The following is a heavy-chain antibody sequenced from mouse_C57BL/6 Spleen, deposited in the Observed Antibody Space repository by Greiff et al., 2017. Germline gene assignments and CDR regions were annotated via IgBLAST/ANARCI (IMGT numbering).Heavy chain of an antibody. D-gene: IGHD2-4*01. J-gene: IGHJ2*01. CDR1: GYTFTSYW. Sequence: QVQLQQPGAELVKPGASVKLSCKASGYTFTSYWMQWVKQRPGQGLEWIGEIDPSDSYTNYNQKFKGKATLTVDTSSSTAYMQLSSLTYEDTAVYYGARVYDYDVKYFDYWGQGTTLTVSS. CDR3: ARVYDYDVKYFDY. CDR2: IDPSDSYT. V-gene: IGHV1-50*01.